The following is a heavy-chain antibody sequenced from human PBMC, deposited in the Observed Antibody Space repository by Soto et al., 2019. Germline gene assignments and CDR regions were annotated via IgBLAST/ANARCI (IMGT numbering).Heavy chain of an antibody. CDR2: ISYDGSNK. J-gene: IGHJ5*02. CDR3: ARNPYYDSSGYYYFPSWFDP. CDR1: GFTFSSYA. D-gene: IGHD3-22*01. Sequence: GGSLRLSCAASGFTFSSYAMHWVRQAPGKGLEWVAVISYDGSNKYYADSVKGRFTISRDNSKNTLYLQMNSLRAEDTAVYYCARNPYYDSSGYYYFPSWFDPRGQGT. V-gene: IGHV3-30-3*01.